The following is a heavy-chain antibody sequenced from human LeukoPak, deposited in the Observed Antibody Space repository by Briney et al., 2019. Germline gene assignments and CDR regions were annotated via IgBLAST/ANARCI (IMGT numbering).Heavy chain of an antibody. D-gene: IGHD2-21*02. CDR1: GGTFSSYA. V-gene: IGHV1-69*01. CDR3: AKDHDLFCGGDCYSDY. CDR2: IIPIFGTA. J-gene: IGHJ4*02. Sequence: ASVKVSCKASGGTFSSYAISWVRQAPGQGLEWMGGIIPIFGTANYAQKFQGRVTITADESTSTAYMELNSLRAEDTAVYYCAKDHDLFCGGDCYSDYWGQGTLVTVSS.